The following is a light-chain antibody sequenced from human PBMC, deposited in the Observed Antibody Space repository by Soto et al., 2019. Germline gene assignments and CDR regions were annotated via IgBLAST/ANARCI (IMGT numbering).Light chain of an antibody. V-gene: IGLV2-8*01. J-gene: IGLJ2*01. CDR2: EVS. Sequence: QSALTQPPSASGSPGQSVTISCTGTSSDVGGYNYVSWYQQHPGKAPKHMIYEVSKRPSGVPDRVSGSKSGNTASLTVSGLQAEDEADYYCSSYAGSNNFVFGGGTKLTVL. CDR3: SSYAGSNNFV. CDR1: SSDVGGYNY.